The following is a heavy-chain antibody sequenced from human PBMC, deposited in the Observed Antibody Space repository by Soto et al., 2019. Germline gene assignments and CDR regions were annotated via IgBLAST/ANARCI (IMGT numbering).Heavy chain of an antibody. CDR2: INHSGST. J-gene: IGHJ6*02. D-gene: IGHD6-19*01. Sequence: SETLSLTCAVYGGSFSGYYWSWIRQPPGKGLEWIGEINHSGSTNYNPSLKSRVTISVDTSKNQFSLKLSSVTAADTAVYYCARGGGLVWLVQNYYYGMDVSGQGTTVTVS. CDR1: GGSFSGYY. CDR3: ARGGGLVWLVQNYYYGMDV. V-gene: IGHV4-34*01.